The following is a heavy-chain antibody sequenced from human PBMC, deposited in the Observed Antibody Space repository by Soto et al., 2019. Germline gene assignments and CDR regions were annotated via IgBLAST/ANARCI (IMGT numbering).Heavy chain of an antibody. Sequence: QVQLVESGGGVVEPGRSLRLSCAASGFTFSSYAMHWVRQAPGKGLEWVAVISYDGSNKYYADSVKGRFTITRDNSKNTQYLKINSLRAEDTAVYYCARAYEGDYFDHWGQGTLVTVSS. CDR3: ARAYEGDYFDH. V-gene: IGHV3-30-3*01. J-gene: IGHJ4*02. D-gene: IGHD3-16*01. CDR1: GFTFSSYA. CDR2: ISYDGSNK.